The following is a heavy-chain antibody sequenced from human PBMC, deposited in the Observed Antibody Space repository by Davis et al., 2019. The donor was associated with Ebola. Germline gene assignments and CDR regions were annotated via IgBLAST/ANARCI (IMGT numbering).Heavy chain of an antibody. J-gene: IGHJ6*02. V-gene: IGHV4-34*01. CDR1: GTSISSYY. CDR3: ARVKQWLAYGMDV. CDR2: INHSGST. Sequence: SETLSLTCTVSGTSISSYYWSWIRQPPGKGLEWIGEINHSGSTNYNPSLKSRVTISVDTSKNQFSLKLSSVTAADTAVYYCARVKQWLAYGMDVWGQGTTVTVSS. D-gene: IGHD6-19*01.